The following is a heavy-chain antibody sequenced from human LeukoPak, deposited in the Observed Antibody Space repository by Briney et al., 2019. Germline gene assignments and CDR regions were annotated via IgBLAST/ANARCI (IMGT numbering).Heavy chain of an antibody. CDR2: IYSGGST. J-gene: IGHJ4*02. CDR3: ARDLIGGKFDY. CDR1: GFTVSSNY. V-gene: IGHV3-53*01. Sequence: PGGSLRLSCAASGFTVSSNYMSWVRQAPREGLEWVSVIYSGGSTYYADSVKGRFTISRDNSKNTVYLQMKSLRAEDTAVYYCARDLIGGKFDYWGQGTLVTVSS. D-gene: IGHD4-23*01.